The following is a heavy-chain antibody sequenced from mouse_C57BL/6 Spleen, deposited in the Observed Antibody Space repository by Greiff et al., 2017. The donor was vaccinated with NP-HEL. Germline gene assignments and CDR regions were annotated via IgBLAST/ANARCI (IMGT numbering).Heavy chain of an antibody. Sequence: QVQLQQPGAELVRPGSSVKLSCKASGYTFTSYWMHWVKQRPIQGLEWIGNIDPSDSETHYNQKFKDKATLTVDKSSSTAYMQLSSLTSEDSAVYYCARSSIYYGNYDYAMDYWGQGTSVTVSS. D-gene: IGHD2-1*01. V-gene: IGHV1-52*01. J-gene: IGHJ4*01. CDR3: ARSSIYYGNYDYAMDY. CDR1: GYTFTSYW. CDR2: IDPSDSET.